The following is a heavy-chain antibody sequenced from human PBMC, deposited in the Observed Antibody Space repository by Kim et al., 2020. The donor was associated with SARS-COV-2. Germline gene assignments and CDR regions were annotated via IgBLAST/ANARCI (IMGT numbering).Heavy chain of an antibody. CDR2: T. V-gene: IGHV1-3*01. J-gene: IGHJ4*02. D-gene: IGHD5-18*01. Sequence: TKYSQKFQGRVTITRDTSASTAYMELSSLRSEDTAVYYCARERYSYGVDYWGQGTLVTVSS. CDR3: ARERYSYGVDY.